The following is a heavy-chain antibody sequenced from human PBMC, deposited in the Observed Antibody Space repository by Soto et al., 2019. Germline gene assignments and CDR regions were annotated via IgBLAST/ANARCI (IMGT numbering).Heavy chain of an antibody. CDR1: GFTSSSYS. Sequence: VGSLRLSCAASGFTSSSYSMDWVRQAPGKGLEWVSSISSSSTYIHYADSVKGRFTISRDNAKNSLYLQMNSLSAEDTAVYYCASQTSGYYYYGMDVWGQGTTVTVSS. V-gene: IGHV3-21*01. CDR2: ISSSSTYI. CDR3: ASQTSGYYYYGMDV. J-gene: IGHJ6*02.